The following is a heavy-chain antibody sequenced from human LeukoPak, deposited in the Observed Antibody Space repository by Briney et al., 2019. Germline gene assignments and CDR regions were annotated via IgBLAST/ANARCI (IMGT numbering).Heavy chain of an antibody. CDR1: GGTFSSYA. D-gene: IGHD6-19*01. Sequence: SVKVSCKASGGTFSSYAISWVRQAPGQGLEWMGGIIPIFGTANYAQKFQGRVTITADESTSTAYMGLSSLRSEDTAVYYCARECGYSSGWYIPPPRTHPVYWGQGTLVTVSS. CDR3: ARECGYSSGWYIPPPRTHPVY. CDR2: IIPIFGTA. V-gene: IGHV1-69*13. J-gene: IGHJ4*02.